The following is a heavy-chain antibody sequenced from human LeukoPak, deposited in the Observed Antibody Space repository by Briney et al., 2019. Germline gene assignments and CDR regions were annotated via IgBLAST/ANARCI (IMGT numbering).Heavy chain of an antibody. CDR2: IYYSGST. D-gene: IGHD3-9*01. Sequence: PSETLSLTCTVSGGSISSYYWSWIRQPPGKGLEWIGYIYYSGSTNYNPSLKSRVTISVDTSKNQFSLKLSSVTAADTAVYYCARGGFDWLFPVDYWGQGTLVTVSS. J-gene: IGHJ4*02. CDR1: GGSISSYY. CDR3: ARGGFDWLFPVDY. V-gene: IGHV4-59*01.